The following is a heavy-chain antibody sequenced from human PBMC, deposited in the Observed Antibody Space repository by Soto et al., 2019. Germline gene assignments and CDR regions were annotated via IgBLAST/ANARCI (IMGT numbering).Heavy chain of an antibody. D-gene: IGHD6-19*01. CDR2: IIPIFGTA. CDR1: GGTFSSYA. Sequence: SVKVSCKASGGTFSSYAISWVRQAPGQGLEWMGGIIPIFGTANYAQKFQGRVTITADESTSTAYMELSSLRSEDTAVYYCARSQPRAYSSGWYPIARGGNSFSWFDPWGQGTLVTVSS. CDR3: ARSQPRAYSSGWYPIARGGNSFSWFDP. J-gene: IGHJ5*02. V-gene: IGHV1-69*13.